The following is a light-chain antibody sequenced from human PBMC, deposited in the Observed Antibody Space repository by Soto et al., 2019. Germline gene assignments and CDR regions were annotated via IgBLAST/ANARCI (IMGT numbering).Light chain of an antibody. CDR2: DVS. CDR3: SSYTSSNTLP. Sequence: QSALTQPASVSGSPGQSITISCTGTSIDVGSYNSVSWYQQHPGKAPELMIYDVSNRPSGVSNRFSGSKSGNTASLTISGLQAEDEADYYCSSYTSSNTLPFGTGTKLTVL. J-gene: IGLJ1*01. V-gene: IGLV2-14*03. CDR1: SIDVGSYNS.